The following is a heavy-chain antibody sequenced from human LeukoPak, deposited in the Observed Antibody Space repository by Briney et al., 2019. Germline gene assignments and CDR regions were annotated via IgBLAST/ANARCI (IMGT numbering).Heavy chain of an antibody. V-gene: IGHV1-2*02. J-gene: IGHJ4*02. CDR3: ARGGRAIAVAGTGLGY. CDR2: INPNSGGT. D-gene: IGHD6-19*01. CDR1: GYTFTGYY. Sequence: GASVKVSCKASGYTFTGYYMHWVRQAPGQGLEGMGWINPNSGGTNYAQKFQGRVTITRNTSISTAYMELSSLRSEDTAVYYCARGGRAIAVAGTGLGYWGQGTLVTVSS.